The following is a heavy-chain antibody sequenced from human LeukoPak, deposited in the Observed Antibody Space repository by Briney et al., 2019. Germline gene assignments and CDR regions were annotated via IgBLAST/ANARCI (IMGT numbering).Heavy chain of an antibody. J-gene: IGHJ6*02. CDR1: GGSFSGYY. D-gene: IGHD3-10*01. V-gene: IGHV4-34*01. Sequence: SETLSLTCAVYGGSFSGYYWSWIRQPPGKGLEWIGEINHSGSTNYNPSLKSRVTISVDTSKNQFSLKLSSVTAADTAVYYCARISMVRGVIPYYYYGMDVWGQGTTVTVSS. CDR3: ARISMVRGVIPYYYYGMDV. CDR2: INHSGST.